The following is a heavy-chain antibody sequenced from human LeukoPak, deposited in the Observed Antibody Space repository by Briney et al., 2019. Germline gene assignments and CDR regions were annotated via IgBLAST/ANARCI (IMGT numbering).Heavy chain of an antibody. J-gene: IGHJ6*03. CDR1: GDSVSSNSAA. CDR3: ARELSYCGGDCYREEVRYYYYMDV. Sequence: SQTLSLTCGISGDSVSSNSAAWNWIRQSPSRGLEWLGRTYYRSNWYNDYAVSVKSRITINPDTSKNQFSLKLSSVTAADTAVYYCARELSYCGGDCYREEVRYYYYMDVWGKGTTVTVSS. V-gene: IGHV6-1*01. CDR2: TYYRSNWYN. D-gene: IGHD2-21*01.